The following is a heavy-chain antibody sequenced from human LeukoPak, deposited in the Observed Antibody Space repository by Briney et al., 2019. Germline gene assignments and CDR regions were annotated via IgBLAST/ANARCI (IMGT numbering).Heavy chain of an antibody. V-gene: IGHV3-21*01. J-gene: IGHJ4*02. D-gene: IGHD6-6*01. CDR2: ISSSSSYI. Sequence: PGGSLRLSCAASGFTFSSYSMNWVRQAPGKGLEWVSSISSSSSYIYYADSVKGRFTISRDNAKNSLYLQMNSLRAEDTAVYYCARERSIAAPSDYWGQGTLVTVSS. CDR3: ARERSIAAPSDY. CDR1: GFTFSSYS.